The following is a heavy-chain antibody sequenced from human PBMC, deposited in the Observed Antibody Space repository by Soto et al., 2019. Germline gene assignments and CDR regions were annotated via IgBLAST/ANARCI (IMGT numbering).Heavy chain of an antibody. CDR3: ARGHVDTASDY. CDR2: IYYSGST. D-gene: IGHD5-18*01. Sequence: PSETLSLTCTVSGGSISSGGYYWSWIRQHPGKGLEWIGYIYYSGSTYYNPSLKSRVTISVDTSKNQFSLKLSSVTAADTAVYYCARGHVDTASDYWGQGTLVTVSS. CDR1: GGSISSGGYY. V-gene: IGHV4-31*03. J-gene: IGHJ4*02.